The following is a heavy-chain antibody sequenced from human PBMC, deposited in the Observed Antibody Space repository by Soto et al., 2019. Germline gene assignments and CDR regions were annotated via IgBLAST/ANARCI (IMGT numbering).Heavy chain of an antibody. CDR2: ISGSGGST. V-gene: IGHV3-23*01. J-gene: IGHJ6*02. Sequence: GGSLRLSCAASGFTFSSYAMSRVRQAPGKGLEWVSAISGSGGSTYYADSVKGRFTISRDNSKNTLYLQMNSLRAEDTAVYYCAKDPFYDYGDFHYYYSGMDVWGQGTTVNVSS. CDR1: GFTFSSYA. CDR3: AKDPFYDYGDFHYYYSGMDV. D-gene: IGHD4-17*01.